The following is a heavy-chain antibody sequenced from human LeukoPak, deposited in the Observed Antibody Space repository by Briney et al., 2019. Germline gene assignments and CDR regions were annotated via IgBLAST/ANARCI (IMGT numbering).Heavy chain of an antibody. CDR1: GGSISSGGYY. V-gene: IGHV4-31*03. Sequence: SQTLSLTCTVSGGSISSGGYYCSWISQHPGKGLEWIGYIYYSGSTYYNPSLKSRVTISVDTSKNQFSLKLSSVTAADTAVYYCARRVPAATFGYWGQGTLVTVSS. D-gene: IGHD2-2*01. CDR3: ARRVPAATFGY. CDR2: IYYSGST. J-gene: IGHJ4*02.